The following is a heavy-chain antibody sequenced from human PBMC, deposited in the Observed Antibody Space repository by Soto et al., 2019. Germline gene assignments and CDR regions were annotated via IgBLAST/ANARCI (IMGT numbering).Heavy chain of an antibody. Sequence: GGSLRLSSAASEFTFRSYSMNWVRQAPGKGLEWVSSISSSSSYIYYADSVKGRFTISRDNAKNSLYPQMNSLRAEDTAVYYCAREQTYYDFWSGYYPNYYYMDVWGKGTTVTVSS. D-gene: IGHD3-3*01. J-gene: IGHJ6*03. CDR3: AREQTYYDFWSGYYPNYYYMDV. V-gene: IGHV3-21*01. CDR2: ISSSSSYI. CDR1: EFTFRSYS.